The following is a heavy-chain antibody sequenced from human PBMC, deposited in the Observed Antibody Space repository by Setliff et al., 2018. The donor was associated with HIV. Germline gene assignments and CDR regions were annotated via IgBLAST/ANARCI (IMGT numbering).Heavy chain of an antibody. J-gene: IGHJ5*02. CDR3: ARCMTMTGNWFDP. V-gene: IGHV1-2*02. Sequence: ASVKVSCKASGYTFTSYDINWVRQATGQGLEWMGWIHPSSGGTNYAQKFQGRVTMTRDTSISTAYMELSSLRSDDTAVYYCARCMTMTGNWFDPWGQGTLVTVSS. D-gene: IGHD3-22*01. CDR2: IHPSSGGT. CDR1: GYTFTSYD.